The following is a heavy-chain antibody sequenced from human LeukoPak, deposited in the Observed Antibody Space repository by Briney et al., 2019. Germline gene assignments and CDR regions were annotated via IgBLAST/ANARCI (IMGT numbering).Heavy chain of an antibody. CDR1: GFSVSIKY. V-gene: IGHV3-53*01. D-gene: IGHD3-10*01. CDR3: ARGGFGPSDALDI. CDR2: LYSSGTT. Sequence: GGSLRLSCAASGFSVSIKYMNWVRQAPGKGLEWVSILYSSGTTYYATSVKGRFTISRDNSENKLYLQMNSLRAEDTAVYYCARGGFGPSDALDIWGQGTMVTVSS. J-gene: IGHJ3*02.